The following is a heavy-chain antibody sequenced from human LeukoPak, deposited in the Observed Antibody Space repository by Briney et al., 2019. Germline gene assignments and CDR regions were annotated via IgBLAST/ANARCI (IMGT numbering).Heavy chain of an antibody. V-gene: IGHV3-7*01. CDR2: IKQDGSEK. J-gene: IGHJ4*02. Sequence: GVSLTLSCAASGFTFSSYWMSWVRQAPGKGLEWVANIKQDGSEKYYVDSVKGRFTISRDNAKNSLYLQMNSLRAEDTAVYYCARDQTGKYFDYWGQGTLVTVSS. CDR3: ARDQTGKYFDY. CDR1: GFTFSSYW.